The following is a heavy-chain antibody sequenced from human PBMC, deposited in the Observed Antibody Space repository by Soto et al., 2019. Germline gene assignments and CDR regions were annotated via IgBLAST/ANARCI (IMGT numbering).Heavy chain of an antibody. D-gene: IGHD1-26*01. CDR1: GFTFSTSA. CDR2: LWYDGSNK. CDR3: AKARRWDEWDFDY. J-gene: IGHJ4*02. Sequence: QVNLVESGGGVVQPGTSLRLSCAASGFTFSTSAMHWVRQAPGKGLEWVAALWYDGSNKYYAESVKGRFTISRDTFENTFYLQMRRLRVEDTAVYYCAKARRWDEWDFDYWGQGTRVTFSS. V-gene: IGHV3-33*06.